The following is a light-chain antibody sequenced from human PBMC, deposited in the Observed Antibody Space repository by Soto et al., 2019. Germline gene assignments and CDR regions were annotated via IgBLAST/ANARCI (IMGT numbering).Light chain of an antibody. CDR2: AAS. CDR3: EKYDSAPWT. CDR1: QGISNY. J-gene: IGKJ1*01. V-gene: IGKV1-27*01. Sequence: DIQMTQSPSSLSASVRDRVTITCRASQGISNYLAWYQQKPGKVPKLLIYAASTLQSGVPSRFSGSGSGTEFTRTISSLQPEDVATYYGEKYDSAPWTFGQGTKVEIK.